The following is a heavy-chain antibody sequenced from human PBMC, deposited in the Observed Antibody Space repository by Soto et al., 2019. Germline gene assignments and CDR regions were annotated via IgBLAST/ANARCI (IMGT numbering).Heavy chain of an antibody. CDR1: GYTFTTHG. D-gene: IGHD2-2*01. J-gene: IGHJ5*02. V-gene: IGHV1-18*01. CDR2: VRGDNGHT. CDR3: ARDLGYCRSGPCYREWFDP. Sequence: QVQLVQSGAEVKKPGASVKVSCKASGYTFTTHGISWVRQVPGQGLEWMGWVRGDNGHTNYAQSLQGRVTMTTDTPTSTAYMELRSLRSDDTDVYYCARDLGYCRSGPCYREWFDPWGQGTLVTVSS.